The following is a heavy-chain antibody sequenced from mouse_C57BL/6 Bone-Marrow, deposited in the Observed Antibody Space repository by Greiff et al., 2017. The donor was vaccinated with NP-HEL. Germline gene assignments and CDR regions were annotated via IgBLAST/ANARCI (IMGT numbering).Heavy chain of an antibody. J-gene: IGHJ2*01. CDR2: ISNLAYRI. CDR1: GFTFSDYG. Sequence: DVKLVESGGGLVQPGGSLKLSCAASGFTFSDYGMAWVRQAPRKGPAWVAFISNLAYRIYYADTVTGRFTISRENAKNTLYLEMSSLRSEDTAMYYCARHHYYGFDYWGQGTTLTVSS. CDR3: ARHHYYGFDY. D-gene: IGHD1-2*01. V-gene: IGHV5-15*01.